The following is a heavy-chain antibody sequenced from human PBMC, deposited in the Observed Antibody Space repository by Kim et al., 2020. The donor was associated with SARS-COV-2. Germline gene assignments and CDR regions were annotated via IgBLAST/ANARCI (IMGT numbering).Heavy chain of an antibody. J-gene: IGHJ5*01. CDR3: TRGTVSAWYDF. V-gene: IGHV3-23*05. D-gene: IGHD2-2*01. CDR2: IT. Sequence: ITYYADSVKGLFTISRDNSKDILYLQMNSLRAEDTALYFCTRGTVSAWYDFWGQGTLVTVSS.